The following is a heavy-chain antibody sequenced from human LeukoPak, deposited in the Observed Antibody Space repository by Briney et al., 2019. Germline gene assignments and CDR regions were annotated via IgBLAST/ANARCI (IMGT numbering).Heavy chain of an antibody. CDR1: GYTFTGYY. D-gene: IGHD6-13*01. J-gene: IGHJ4*02. CDR3: ARQEAAEDY. Sequence: ASVKVSCKASGYTFTGYYIRWVRQAPGQGLEWMGWINPHSGDTNYAQKFQGRVTMTRDTSITTAYMELSRLISDDTAVYYCARQEAAEDYWGQGTLVTVSS. V-gene: IGHV1-2*02. CDR2: INPHSGDT.